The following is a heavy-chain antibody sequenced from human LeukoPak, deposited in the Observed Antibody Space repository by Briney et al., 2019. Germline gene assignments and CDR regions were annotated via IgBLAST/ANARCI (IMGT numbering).Heavy chain of an antibody. CDR1: GFTFTSSA. Sequence: GTSVKVSCKASGFTFTSSAMQWVRQARGQRLEWIGWIVVGSGNTNYAQKFQERVTITRDMSTSTAYMELSSLRSEDTAVHYCAAASLDVWQWLGIDYWGQGTLVTVSS. D-gene: IGHD6-19*01. CDR3: AAASLDVWQWLGIDY. V-gene: IGHV1-58*02. CDR2: IVVGSGNT. J-gene: IGHJ4*02.